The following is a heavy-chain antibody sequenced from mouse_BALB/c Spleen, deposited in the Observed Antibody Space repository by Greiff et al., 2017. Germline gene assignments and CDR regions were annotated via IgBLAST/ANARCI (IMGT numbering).Heavy chain of an antibody. D-gene: IGHD2-1*01. CDR3: ARHPLYDGNQGFAY. CDR2: ISSGGGST. J-gene: IGHJ3*01. Sequence: EVKLVESGGGLVKPGGSLKLSCAASGFAFSSYDMSWVRQTPEKRLEWVAYISSGGGSTYYPDTVKGRFTISRDNAKNTLYLQMSSLKSEDTAMYYGARHPLYDGNQGFAYWGQGTLVTVSA. CDR1: GFAFSSYD. V-gene: IGHV5-12-1*01.